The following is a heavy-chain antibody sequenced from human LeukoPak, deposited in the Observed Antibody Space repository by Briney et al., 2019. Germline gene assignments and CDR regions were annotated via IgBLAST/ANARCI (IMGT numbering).Heavy chain of an antibody. CDR2: ISSSSSYI. V-gene: IGHV3-21*01. CDR1: GITLSSYS. Sequence: GGSLRLSCAASGITLSSYSMNWVRQAPGKGLEWVSSISSSSSYIYYADSVKGRFTISRDNAKNSLYLQMNSLRAEDTAVYYCARVAVAAFDYWGQGTLVTVSS. CDR3: ARVAVAAFDY. D-gene: IGHD6-19*01. J-gene: IGHJ4*02.